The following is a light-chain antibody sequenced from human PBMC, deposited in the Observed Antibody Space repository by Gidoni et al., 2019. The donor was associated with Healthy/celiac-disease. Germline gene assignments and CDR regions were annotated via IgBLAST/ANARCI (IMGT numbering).Light chain of an antibody. CDR1: QSVSSSY. V-gene: IGKV3-20*01. CDR2: GAS. Sequence: EIVLTQSPGTLSLSPGERATLSCRASQSVSSSYLACYQQKPGQAPRLLIYGASSRATGIPDRFSGRGSGTDFTLTISRLEPEDFAVYYCQQYGSSPTFGQGTKLEIK. CDR3: QQYGSSPT. J-gene: IGKJ2*01.